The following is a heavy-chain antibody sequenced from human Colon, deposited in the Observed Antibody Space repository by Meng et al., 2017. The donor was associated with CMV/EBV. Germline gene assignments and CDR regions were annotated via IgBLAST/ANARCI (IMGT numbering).Heavy chain of an antibody. D-gene: IGHD1-26*01. V-gene: IGHV1-2*02. CDR3: ASLSGGDFDY. CDR1: GYTFTGYF. J-gene: IGHJ4*02. Sequence: QVLLVQPGAEVKKPGASGKVSCKASGYTFTGYFMYWVRQAPGQGLEWLGVINPITGGTNYAQKFQGRVTMTRDTSMNTAYMELSRLRSDDTAVYYCASLSGGDFDYWGQGTLVTVSS. CDR2: INPITGGT.